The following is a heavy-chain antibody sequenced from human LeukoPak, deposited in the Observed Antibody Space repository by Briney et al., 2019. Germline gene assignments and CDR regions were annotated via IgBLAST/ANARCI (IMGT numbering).Heavy chain of an antibody. CDR2: MNPNSGNT. Sequence: GASVKVSCKASGYTFTSYDINWVRQATGQGLEWMGWMNPNSGNTGYAQKFQGRVTMTRNTSISTAYMELSSLRSEDTAMYYCARRRDSSGWYLAFDIWGQGTMVTVSS. V-gene: IGHV1-8*01. CDR1: GYTFTSYD. D-gene: IGHD6-13*01. J-gene: IGHJ3*02. CDR3: ARRRDSSGWYLAFDI.